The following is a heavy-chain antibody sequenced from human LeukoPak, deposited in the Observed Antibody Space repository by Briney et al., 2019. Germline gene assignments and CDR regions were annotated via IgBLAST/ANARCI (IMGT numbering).Heavy chain of an antibody. D-gene: IGHD3-16*01. CDR1: GGTFSSYA. CDR3: ARDRSRAPQIKYFQH. CDR2: IIPIFGTA. V-gene: IGHV1-69*13. Sequence: SVKVSCKASGGTFSSYAISWVRQAPRQGLEWMGGIIPIFGTANYAQKFQGRVTITADESTSTAYMELSSLRSEDTAVYYCARDRSRAPQIKYFQHWGQGTLVTVSS. J-gene: IGHJ1*01.